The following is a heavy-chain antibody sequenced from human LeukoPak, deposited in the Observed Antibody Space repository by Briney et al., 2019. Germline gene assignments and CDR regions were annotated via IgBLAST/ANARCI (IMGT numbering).Heavy chain of an antibody. CDR2: IKQDGSEK. Sequence: GGSLRLSCAASGFTFSSYWMSWVRQAPGKGLEWVANIKQDGSEKYYVDSVKGRFTISRDNAKNSLYLQMNSLRAEDTAVYYCARGTGYSSSWYHNFNWFDSWGQGTLVTVSS. CDR3: ARGTGYSSSWYHNFNWFDS. D-gene: IGHD6-13*01. V-gene: IGHV3-7*03. J-gene: IGHJ5*01. CDR1: GFTFSSYW.